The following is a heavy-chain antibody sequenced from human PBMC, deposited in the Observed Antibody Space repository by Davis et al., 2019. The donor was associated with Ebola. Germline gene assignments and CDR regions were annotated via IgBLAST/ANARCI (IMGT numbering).Heavy chain of an antibody. CDR3: AVATLMTSDY. CDR2: IGSSGSTI. CDR1: GFTFSDYY. Sequence: GESLKISCAASGFTFSDYYMSWIRQAPGKGLEFVSYIGSSGSTISYADSVKGRFTISRDNAKNSLYLQMNSLRAEDTAVYYCAVATLMTSDYWGQGTLVTVSS. J-gene: IGHJ4*02. V-gene: IGHV3-11*01. D-gene: IGHD5-24*01.